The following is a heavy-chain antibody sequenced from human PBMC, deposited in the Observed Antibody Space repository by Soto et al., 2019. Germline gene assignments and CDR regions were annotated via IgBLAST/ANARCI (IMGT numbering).Heavy chain of an antibody. V-gene: IGHV4-39*01. J-gene: IGHJ5*02. CDR2: IYYSGST. CDR3: ARRRITIFGVVSGNWFDP. Sequence: PSETLSLTCTVSGGSISSSSYYWGWIRQPPGKGLEWIGSIYYSGSTYYNPSLKSRVTISVDTSKNQFSLKLSSVTAADTAVFYCARRRITIFGVVSGNWFDPWGQGTLVTVSS. D-gene: IGHD3-3*01. CDR1: GGSISSSSYY.